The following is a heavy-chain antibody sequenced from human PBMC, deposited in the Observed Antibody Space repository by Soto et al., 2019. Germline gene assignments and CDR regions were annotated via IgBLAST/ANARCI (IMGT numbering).Heavy chain of an antibody. CDR3: TTGATSPVDS. Sequence: PGEPLKISCQGSGYRFTSSWIGWARQMPGKGLEWLGTVYPSEPDVRYSASFEGRVTISADNSINTAYLHLLNLKASDTAIYYWTTGATSPVDSWGQGTLVTVSS. D-gene: IGHD1-1*01. V-gene: IGHV5-51*01. CDR2: VYPSEPDV. J-gene: IGHJ4*02. CDR1: GYRFTSSW.